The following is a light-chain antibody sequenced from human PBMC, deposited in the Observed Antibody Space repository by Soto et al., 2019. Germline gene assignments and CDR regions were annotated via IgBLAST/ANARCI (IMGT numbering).Light chain of an antibody. CDR2: GAS. J-gene: IGKJ4*01. V-gene: IGKV1-5*01. Sequence: DIQMTQSPSTLSTSVGDRVTITCRASQSISSWLAWYQQKPGKAPKLLSYGASSLESGVPSRFSGSGSGTEFTLTISSLQPDDFATYYCQQYNSSPLTFGGGTKVEIK. CDR3: QQYNSSPLT. CDR1: QSISSW.